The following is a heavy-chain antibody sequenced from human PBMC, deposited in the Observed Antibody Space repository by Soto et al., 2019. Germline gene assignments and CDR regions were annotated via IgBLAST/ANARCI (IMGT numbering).Heavy chain of an antibody. D-gene: IGHD3-22*01. CDR1: GFTFSSYG. Sequence: QVQLVESGGGVVQPGRSLRLSCAASGFTFSSYGMHWVRQAPGKGLEWVAVISYDGSNKYYADSVKGRFTISRDNSKNTLYRQMNSLRIEDTAVYYCAKEPGARGLLLYYFDYWGQGTLVTVSS. CDR3: AKEPGARGLLLYYFDY. V-gene: IGHV3-30*18. CDR2: ISYDGSNK. J-gene: IGHJ4*02.